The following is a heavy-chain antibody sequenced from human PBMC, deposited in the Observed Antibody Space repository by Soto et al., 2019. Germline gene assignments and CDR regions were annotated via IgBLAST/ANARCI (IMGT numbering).Heavy chain of an antibody. D-gene: IGHD3-10*01. V-gene: IGHV1-18*01. CDR3: ARNYYGSGSYWFDP. CDR1: GYTFTSYG. Sequence: QVQLVQSGAEVKKPGASVKVSCKTSGYTFTSYGISWVRQAPGQGLEWMGWISAYNGNTNYAQKLQGRVTMTTDTSTSTAYMELRRLRSDDTDVYYCARNYYGSGSYWFDPWGQGTLVTVSS. CDR2: ISAYNGNT. J-gene: IGHJ5*02.